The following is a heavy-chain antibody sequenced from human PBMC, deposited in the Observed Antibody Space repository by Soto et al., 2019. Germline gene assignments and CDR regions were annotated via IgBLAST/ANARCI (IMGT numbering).Heavy chain of an antibody. V-gene: IGHV3-53*01. CDR1: VFTVIGNY. CDR3: ARASSRWGSAAAY. J-gene: IGHJ4*02. D-gene: IGHD7-27*01. Sequence: HPGRSLRLSCASSVFTVIGNYMGWVRQAPGKGLDWVSAIYSGGSTLYADSVRGRFTISRDNSKNTLYLQMKSLRAEDTAIYYCARASSRWGSAAAYWGQGTLVTVSS. CDR2: IYSGGST.